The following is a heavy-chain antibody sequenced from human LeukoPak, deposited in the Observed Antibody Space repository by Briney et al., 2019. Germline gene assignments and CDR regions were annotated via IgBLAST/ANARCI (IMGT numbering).Heavy chain of an antibody. V-gene: IGHV3-7*03. D-gene: IGHD3-3*01. CDR3: AKVLPIYFSPSSWFDP. Sequence: GGSLRLSCAASGFTFSSYWMSWVRQAPGKGLEWVANIKQDGSEKYYVDSVKGRFTISRDSAKNSLYLQMDSLRAEDTAVYYCAKVLPIYFSPSSWFDPWGLGTLVTVSS. CDR1: GFTFSSYW. J-gene: IGHJ5*02. CDR2: IKQDGSEK.